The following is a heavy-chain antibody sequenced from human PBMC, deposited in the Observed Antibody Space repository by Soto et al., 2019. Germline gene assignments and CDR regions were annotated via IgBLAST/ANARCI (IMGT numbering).Heavy chain of an antibody. Sequence: EVQLLESGGGLVRPGGSLRLSCAASGFTFSSYAMTWVRQAPGKGLEWVSGVSGTGGSAYYADSVKGRFTISRDNSKNTLYLQMNSLRAEDTAVYYCAKDQGWGVVTATNWFDPWGQGTLVTVSS. J-gene: IGHJ5*02. V-gene: IGHV3-23*01. CDR3: AKDQGWGVVTATNWFDP. CDR2: VSGTGGSA. D-gene: IGHD2-21*02. CDR1: GFTFSSYA.